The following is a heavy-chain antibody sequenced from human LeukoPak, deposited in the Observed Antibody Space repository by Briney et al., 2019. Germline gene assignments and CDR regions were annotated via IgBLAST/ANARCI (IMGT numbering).Heavy chain of an antibody. CDR1: GFRFNTYW. CDR2: INYSGST. Sequence: GSLRLSCAASGFRFNTYWMSWVRQPPGKGLEWIGYINYSGSTNYSPSLKSRVTISVDTSTNQFSLKLSSATSAHTAVFYIARAAGDSPPYYYYMDVWGKGTTVTVSS. J-gene: IGHJ6*03. CDR3: ARAAGDSPPYYYYMDV. D-gene: IGHD3-10*01. V-gene: IGHV4-59*01.